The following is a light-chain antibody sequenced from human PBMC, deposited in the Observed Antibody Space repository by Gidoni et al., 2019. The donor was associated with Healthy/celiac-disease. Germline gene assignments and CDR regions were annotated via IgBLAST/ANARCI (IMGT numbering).Light chain of an antibody. CDR2: STS. CDR3: LLYYGGAHVV. CDR1: TEAVTSGYC. J-gene: IGLJ2*01. Sequence: QTVVTQEPSLTVSPGGTVTLTCAYSTEAVTSGYCPNWFQQKPGQAPRALIYSTSNTPSWTPARFSGSLLGGKAALTLSGVQPEDEAEYYCLLYYGGAHVVFGGGTKLTVL. V-gene: IGLV7-43*01.